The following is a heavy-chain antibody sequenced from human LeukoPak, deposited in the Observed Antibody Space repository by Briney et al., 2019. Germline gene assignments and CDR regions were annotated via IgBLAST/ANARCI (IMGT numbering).Heavy chain of an antibody. D-gene: IGHD1-26*01. Sequence: SETLSLTCTVSGVSISSSSYYWGWIRQPPGKGLEWIGSIYYSGRTYYNPSLKRRVTISVDTSKNQFSLKLSSVTAADTAVYYCARPAYSGSYPFDYWGQGTLVTVSS. J-gene: IGHJ4*02. CDR2: IYYSGRT. V-gene: IGHV4-39*01. CDR3: ARPAYSGSYPFDY. CDR1: GVSISSSSYY.